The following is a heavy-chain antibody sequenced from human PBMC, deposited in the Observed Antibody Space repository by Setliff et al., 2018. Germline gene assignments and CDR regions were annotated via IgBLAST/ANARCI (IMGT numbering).Heavy chain of an antibody. CDR2: ISAYNGNT. Sequence: ASVKVSCKASGYTFTNYGISWVRQAPGQGLEWMGWISAYNGNTNYAQKLQGRVTMTEDTSTDTAYMELSSLRSEDTAVYYCATNSGGNTIDAFDIWGQGTMVTVSS. V-gene: IGHV1-18*01. CDR3: ATNSGGNTIDAFDI. CDR1: GYTFTNYG. J-gene: IGHJ3*02. D-gene: IGHD2-15*01.